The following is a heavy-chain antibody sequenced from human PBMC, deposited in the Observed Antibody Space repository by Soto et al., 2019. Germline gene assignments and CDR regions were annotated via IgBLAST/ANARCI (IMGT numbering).Heavy chain of an antibody. J-gene: IGHJ4*02. CDR3: ARSSIKPQAFIYPFDS. V-gene: IGHV4-59*01. CDR2: IYYSGST. CDR1: GCSISSYY. Sequence: SETLSLTCTVSGCSISSYYWSWIRQPPGKGLEWIGYIYYSGSTNYNPSLKSRVTISVDTSKNQFSLKLSSVTAADTAVYYCARSSIKPQAFIYPFDSWSQGTLVSVS. D-gene: IGHD3-3*01.